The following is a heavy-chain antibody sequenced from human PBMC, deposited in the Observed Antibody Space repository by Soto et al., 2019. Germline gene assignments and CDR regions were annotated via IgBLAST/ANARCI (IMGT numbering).Heavy chain of an antibody. V-gene: IGHV1-3*01. D-gene: IGHD6-13*01. CDR3: ARDVAAAGLDY. J-gene: IGHJ4*02. CDR1: GYTFTSYA. CDR2: INAGNGNT. Sequence: QVQLVQSGAQVKKPGASVKVSCKASGYTFTSYAMHWVRQAPGQRLEWMGWINAGNGNTKYSQKFQGRVTMTRDTSASTAYMELSSMRSEDTAVYYCARDVAAAGLDYWGQGTLVTVSS.